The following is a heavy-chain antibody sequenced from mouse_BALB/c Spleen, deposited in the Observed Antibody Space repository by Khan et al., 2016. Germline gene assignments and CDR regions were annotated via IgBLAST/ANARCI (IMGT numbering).Heavy chain of an antibody. D-gene: IGHD4-1*01. CDR3: AREGLGLGYWYFAV. CDR1: GFSLTDYG. J-gene: IGHJ1*01. CDR2: ICGDGNT. V-gene: IGHV2-6-7*01. Sequence: QVQLKESGPGLVAPSQSLSITCTVSGFSLTDYGVNWVSQSPGKGLEWLGMICGDGNTDYNSAIKSRLSISKDNFKSNAFLKLNSTHTDDTARYFCAREGLGLGYWYFAVWGSRTTVTFSS.